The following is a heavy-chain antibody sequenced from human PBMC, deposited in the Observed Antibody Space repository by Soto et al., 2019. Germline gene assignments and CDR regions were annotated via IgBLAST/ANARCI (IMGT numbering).Heavy chain of an antibody. V-gene: IGHV4-34*01. J-gene: IGHJ4*02. CDR2: INHSGGT. CDR1: DGSFSGYY. CDR3: ARNYGSGSYRTIDY. D-gene: IGHD3-10*01. Sequence: QVQLQQWGAGLLKPSETLSLTCAVYDGSFSGYYWCWIRQPPGKGLEWIGEINHSGGTNYNPSLKSRVTISVDTSKNQFSLKRSSVTAADTAVYYCARNYGSGSYRTIDYWGQGTLVTVSS.